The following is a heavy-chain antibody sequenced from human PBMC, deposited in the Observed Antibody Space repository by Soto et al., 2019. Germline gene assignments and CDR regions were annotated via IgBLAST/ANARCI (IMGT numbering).Heavy chain of an antibody. V-gene: IGHV4-31*03. CDR3: ARDSAPYGDYGYYYYYGMDV. CDR2: IYYSGST. J-gene: IGHJ6*02. D-gene: IGHD4-17*01. Sequence: SETLSLTCTVSGGSISRSGYYWSWIRQHPGKGLEWIGYIYYSGSTYYNPSLKSRVTISVDTSKNQFSLKLSSVTAADTAVYYCARDSAPYGDYGYYYYYGMDVWGQGTTVTV. CDR1: GGSISRSGYY.